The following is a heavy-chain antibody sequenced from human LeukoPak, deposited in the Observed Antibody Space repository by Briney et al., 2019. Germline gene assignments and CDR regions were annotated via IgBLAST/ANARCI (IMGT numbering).Heavy chain of an antibody. D-gene: IGHD1-7*01. CDR3: TKGELIADAFDI. Sequence: SLRLSCPASGFTPGANSMSCVRQAPGKGMEWVGFIRSKAYGGMTEYAASVKGRFTISRDDSKSITYLQMNSVKTEDTAVYYCTKGELIADAFDIWGQGTMVTVSS. V-gene: IGHV3-49*04. CDR2: IRSKAYGGMT. J-gene: IGHJ3*02. CDR1: GFTPGANS.